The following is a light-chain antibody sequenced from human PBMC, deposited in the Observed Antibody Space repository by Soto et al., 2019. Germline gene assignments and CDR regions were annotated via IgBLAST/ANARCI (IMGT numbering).Light chain of an antibody. Sequence: QSVLSQPPSASGTPGQRVTISCSGSTSNIGSNTVNWYQHVPGTAPRLLIYNNNQRPSGVPDRFSGSKSGTSASLAIRGLQSEDEADYFCAGWDDSLTGWVFGGGTKLTVL. CDR3: AGWDDSLTGWV. CDR2: NNN. J-gene: IGLJ3*02. CDR1: TSNIGSNT. V-gene: IGLV1-44*01.